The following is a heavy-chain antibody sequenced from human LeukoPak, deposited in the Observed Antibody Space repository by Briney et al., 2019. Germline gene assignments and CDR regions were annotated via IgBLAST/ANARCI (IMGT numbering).Heavy chain of an antibody. D-gene: IGHD2-2*01. J-gene: IGHJ6*04. Sequence: GGSLRLSCAASGFTFSNYSMNWVRQAPGKGLEWVSYITSSSSYIYYADSVKGRFTISRDNAKNSLYLQMNSLRAEDTAVYYCARRYCSSTNCYALDVWGKGTTVTVSS. CDR2: ITSSSSYI. CDR3: ARRYCSSTNCYALDV. V-gene: IGHV3-21*01. CDR1: GFTFSNYS.